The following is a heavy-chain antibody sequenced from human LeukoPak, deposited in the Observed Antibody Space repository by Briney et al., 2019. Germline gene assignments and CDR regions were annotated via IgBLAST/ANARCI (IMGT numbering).Heavy chain of an antibody. V-gene: IGHV3-21*01. D-gene: IGHD2-2*01. J-gene: IGHJ4*02. CDR1: GFTFSSYS. Sequence: GGSLRLSXAASGFTFSSYSMNWVRQAPGKGLEWVSSISSSSSYIYYADSVKGRFTISRDNAKNSLYLQMNSLRAEDTAVYYCARDITRVRSTSCSDWGQGTLVTVSS. CDR2: ISSSSSYI. CDR3: ARDITRVRSTSCSD.